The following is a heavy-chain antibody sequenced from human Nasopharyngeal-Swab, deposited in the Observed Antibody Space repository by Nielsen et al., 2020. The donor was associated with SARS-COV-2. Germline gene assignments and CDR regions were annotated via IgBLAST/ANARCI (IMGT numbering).Heavy chain of an antibody. CDR2: ISSSSRYI. J-gene: IGHJ6*02. CDR1: GFTFSSYS. CDR3: AREEAMVNYYYYGMDV. Sequence: GESLKISCAVSGFTFSSYSMNWVRQAPGKGLEWVSSISSSSRYIYYADSVKGRFTISRDNAKNSLYLQMNSLRAEDTAVYYCAREEAMVNYYYYGMDVWGQGTTVTVSS. V-gene: IGHV3-21*01. D-gene: IGHD5-18*01.